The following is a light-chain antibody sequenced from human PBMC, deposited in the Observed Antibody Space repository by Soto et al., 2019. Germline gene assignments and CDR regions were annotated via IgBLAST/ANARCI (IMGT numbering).Light chain of an antibody. CDR1: QSVSSSY. Sequence: EIVLTQSPGTLSLSPGERATLSCRASQSVSSSYLAWYQQKPGQAPRLLIYGASSRATGIPNRFSGSGSGAAFTLTISRLEPEDLAVYCWQYYGRSPRFTFGQGTQLEIQ. V-gene: IGKV3-20*01. J-gene: IGKJ5*01. CDR3: QYYGRSPRFT. CDR2: GAS.